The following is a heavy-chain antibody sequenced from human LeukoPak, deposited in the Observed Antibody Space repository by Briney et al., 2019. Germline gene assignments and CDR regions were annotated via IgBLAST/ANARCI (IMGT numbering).Heavy chain of an antibody. CDR3: PXHYXGSGSQKSYFDY. V-gene: IGHV3-30*02. D-gene: IGHD3-10*01. J-gene: IGHJ4*02. Sequence: GGSLRLSCAASGFIFSDYGMHWVRQAPGKGLEWVTMVRNDGGDKYYADSVRGRFTISRDNSKNTLYLQMNSLGPDDTAVYYCPXHYXGSGSQKSYFDYWGQGTLVTVSS. CDR2: VRNDGGDK. CDR1: GFIFSDYG.